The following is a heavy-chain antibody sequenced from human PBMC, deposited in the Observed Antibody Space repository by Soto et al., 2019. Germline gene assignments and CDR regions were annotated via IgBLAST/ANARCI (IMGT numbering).Heavy chain of an antibody. V-gene: IGHV3-30-3*01. CDR1: GFTFSSYA. J-gene: IGHJ6*02. D-gene: IGHD1-1*01. CDR3: ARELEPNRDNYYYYYGMDV. Sequence: QVQLVESGGGVVQPGRSLRLSCAASGFTFSSYAMHWVRQAPGKGLEWVAVISYDGSNKYYADSVKGRFTISRDNSKNXLXXQMNSLRAEDTAVYYCARELEPNRDNYYYYYGMDVWGQGTTVTVSS. CDR2: ISYDGSNK.